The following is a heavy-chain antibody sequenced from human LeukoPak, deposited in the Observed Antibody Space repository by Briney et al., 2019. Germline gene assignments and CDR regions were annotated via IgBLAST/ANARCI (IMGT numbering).Heavy chain of an antibody. Sequence: GGSLRLSCAASGFTFSNAWMSWVRQAPGKGLEWVSAISGSGGSTYYADSVKGRFTISRDNSKNTLYLQMNSLRAEDTAVYYCAKGIGGFGELPDYWGQGTLVTVSS. CDR1: GFTFSNAW. D-gene: IGHD3-10*01. V-gene: IGHV3-23*01. CDR3: AKGIGGFGELPDY. CDR2: ISGSGGST. J-gene: IGHJ4*02.